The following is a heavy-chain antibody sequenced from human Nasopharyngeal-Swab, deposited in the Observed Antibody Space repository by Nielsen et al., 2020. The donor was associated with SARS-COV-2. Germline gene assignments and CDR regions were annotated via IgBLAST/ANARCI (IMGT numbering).Heavy chain of an antibody. CDR1: RFTFSRYG. CDR2: ISGSGGYT. J-gene: IGHJ4*02. CDR3: ARGAFEYSSSWYDPYYFDY. V-gene: IGHV3-23*01. D-gene: IGHD6-19*01. Sequence: GESLKISCAASRFTFSRYGMSWVCQAPGKGLEWVSTISGSGGYTYYADSVKGRFTISRDNSKNTLYLQMNSLRVEDTAIYYCARGAFEYSSSWYDPYYFDYWGQGTLVTVSS.